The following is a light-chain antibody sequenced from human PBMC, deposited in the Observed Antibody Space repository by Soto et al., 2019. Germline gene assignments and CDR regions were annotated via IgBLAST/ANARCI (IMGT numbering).Light chain of an antibody. V-gene: IGKV3-20*01. J-gene: IGKJ1*01. CDR2: GAS. CDR3: QQYGSSPVT. CDR1: QSVSSNY. Sequence: EIVLTQSPGTLSLSPGEGATLSCRASQSVSSNYLAWYQQKPGQAPRLLIYGASSRATGIPDRFSGSGSGTDFTLTISRLEPEDFAVHFCQQYGSSPVTFGQGTKVDIK.